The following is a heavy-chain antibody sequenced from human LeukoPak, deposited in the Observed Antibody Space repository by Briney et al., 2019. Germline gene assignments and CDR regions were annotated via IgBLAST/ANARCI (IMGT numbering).Heavy chain of an antibody. CDR1: GGSISSYY. V-gene: IGHV4-59*01. CDR3: ARDRSRVVGYYFDY. D-gene: IGHD1-26*01. CDR2: IYYSGST. J-gene: IGHJ4*02. Sequence: SETLSLTCTVSGGSISSYYWSWIRQPPGKGLEWIGYIYYSGSTNYNPSLKSRVTISVDTSKNQFSLKLSSVTAADTAVYYCARDRSRVVGYYFDYWGQGTLVTVSS.